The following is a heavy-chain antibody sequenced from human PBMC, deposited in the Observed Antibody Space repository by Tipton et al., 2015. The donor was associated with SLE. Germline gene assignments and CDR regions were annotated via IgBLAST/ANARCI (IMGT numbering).Heavy chain of an antibody. CDR2: IYYSGST. J-gene: IGHJ6*03. CDR3: AREGIAVAGRGYYYYMDV. D-gene: IGHD6-19*01. V-gene: IGHV4-59*01. CDR1: GGSISSYY. Sequence: GSLRLSCTVSGGSISSYYWSWIRQPPGKGLEWIGYIYYSGSTNYNPSLKSRVTISVDTSKNQFSLKLSSVTAADTAVYYCAREGIAVAGRGYYYYMDVWGKGTTVTVSS.